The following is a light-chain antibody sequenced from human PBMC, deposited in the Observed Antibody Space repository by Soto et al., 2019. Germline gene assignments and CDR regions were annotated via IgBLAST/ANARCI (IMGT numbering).Light chain of an antibody. CDR1: QSVSSN. Sequence: EIVMTQSPATLSVSPGERATLSCRASQSVSSNLAWYQQKPGQAPRLLIYGASTRATGIPARFSGSGSGTEFTLTISSLQSEDFAVYYCQQYNNWPYNFGQGTKVDSK. CDR3: QQYNNWPYN. V-gene: IGKV3-15*01. J-gene: IGKJ2*01. CDR2: GAS.